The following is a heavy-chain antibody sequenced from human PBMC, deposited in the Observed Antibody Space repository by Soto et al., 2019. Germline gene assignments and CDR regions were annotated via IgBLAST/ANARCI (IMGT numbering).Heavy chain of an antibody. Sequence: GGSLRLSCEASGFTLSSYAMTWVRQAPGKGLEWVSVISGAGDTIYYADSVEGRFTISRDNSKNTLYLQMDSLTAEDTAVYGCAKDGYYDLSTGTGYYYYGLDVWGQGTTVTVSS. CDR1: GFTLSSYA. CDR3: AKDGYYDLSTGTGYYYYGLDV. D-gene: IGHD3-9*01. V-gene: IGHV3-23*01. J-gene: IGHJ6*02. CDR2: ISGAGDTI.